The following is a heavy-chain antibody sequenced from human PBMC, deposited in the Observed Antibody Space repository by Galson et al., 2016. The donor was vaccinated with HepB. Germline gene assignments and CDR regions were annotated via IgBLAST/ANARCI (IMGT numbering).Heavy chain of an antibody. D-gene: IGHD4-17*01. CDR3: ARGLYYGDYAPHY. V-gene: IGHV3-11*01. J-gene: IGHJ4*02. CDR1: GFTFSDYY. Sequence: SLRLSCAATGFTFSDYYMNWIRQAPGKGLECISYIDSSGTTIYYSDSVKGRFTVSRDNAKNSLYLQMNSLRVEDTAVYYYARGLYYGDYAPHYWGQGTLSTVSS. CDR2: IDSSGTTI.